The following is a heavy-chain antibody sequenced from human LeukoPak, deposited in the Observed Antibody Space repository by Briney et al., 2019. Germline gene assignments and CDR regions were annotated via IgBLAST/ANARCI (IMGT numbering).Heavy chain of an antibody. CDR3: SRGGTDDPFDY. CDR1: GFTFSNDW. CDR2: IKPDGSVK. V-gene: IGHV3-7*02. J-gene: IGHJ4*02. D-gene: IGHD1-1*01. Sequence: PGGSLRLSCAASGFTFSNDWMTWVRQAPGKGLEWVANIKPDGSVKNYVDSVKGRFTISRDNAKNSLYLQMNSLRAGDTAVYYCSRGGTDDPFDYWGQGTLVTVSS.